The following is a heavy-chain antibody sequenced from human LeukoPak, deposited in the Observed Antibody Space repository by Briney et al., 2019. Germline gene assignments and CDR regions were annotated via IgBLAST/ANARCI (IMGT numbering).Heavy chain of an antibody. CDR2: ISSSSSYI. D-gene: IGHD2-2*01. CDR3: ARSTDRSITSCYRVPPNPQDAFDI. J-gene: IGHJ3*02. V-gene: IGHV3-21*01. CDR1: GFTFSSYS. Sequence: GGSLRLSCAASGFTFSSYSMNWVRQAPGKGLEWVSSISSSSSYIYYADSVKGRFTISRDNAKNSLYLQMNSLRAEDTAVYYCARSTDRSITSCYRVPPNPQDAFDIWGQGTMVTVSS.